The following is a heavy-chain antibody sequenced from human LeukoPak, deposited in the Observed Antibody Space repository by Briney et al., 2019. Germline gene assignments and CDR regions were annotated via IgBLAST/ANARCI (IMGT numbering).Heavy chain of an antibody. CDR1: GFTLSTYG. D-gene: IGHD2-21*02. V-gene: IGHV3-30*18. J-gene: IGHJ3*02. Sequence: PGRSLRLSCAASGFTLSTYGMHWVRQAPGKGLEWVAVISYDGSNKYYADSVKGRFTISRDNSKNTLYLQMNSLRAEDTAVYYCAKEGGDTGPDAFDIWGQGTMVTVSS. CDR2: ISYDGSNK. CDR3: AKEGGDTGPDAFDI.